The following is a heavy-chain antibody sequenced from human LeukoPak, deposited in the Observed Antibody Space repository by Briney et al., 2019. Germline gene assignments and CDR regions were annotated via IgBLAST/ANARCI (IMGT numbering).Heavy chain of an antibody. V-gene: IGHV3-23*01. Sequence: GGSLRLSCAASGFTFSSYAMSWVRQAPGKGLEWVSAISGSGGSTYYADSVKGRFTISRDNSKNTLYLQMNSLRAEDTAVYYCARYSRVRGVIGAYYYYMDVWGKGTTVTISS. J-gene: IGHJ6*03. CDR2: ISGSGGST. CDR1: GFTFSSYA. CDR3: ARYSRVRGVIGAYYYYMDV. D-gene: IGHD3-10*01.